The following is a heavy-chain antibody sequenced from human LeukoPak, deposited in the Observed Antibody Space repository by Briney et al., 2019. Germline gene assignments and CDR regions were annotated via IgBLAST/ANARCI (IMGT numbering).Heavy chain of an antibody. CDR3: ARDRYGSSGRYYYYYMDV. Sequence: PSETLSLTCTVSGGSISSSSYYWGWIRQPPGKGLEWVGSISESGSTYYNPSLKSRVTISVDTSKNQFSLKVSSVTAADTAVYYCARDRYGSSGRYYYYYMDVWGKGTTVTVSS. V-gene: IGHV4-39*07. J-gene: IGHJ6*03. CDR2: ISESGST. CDR1: GGSISSSSYY. D-gene: IGHD6-6*01.